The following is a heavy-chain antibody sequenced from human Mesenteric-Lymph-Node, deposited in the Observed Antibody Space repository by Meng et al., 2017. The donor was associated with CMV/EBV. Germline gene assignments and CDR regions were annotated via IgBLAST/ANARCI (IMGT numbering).Heavy chain of an antibody. CDR3: ARESLSYCSSTSCPRGWYFDL. V-gene: IGHV4-59*01. J-gene: IGHJ2*01. Sequence: GSLRLSCTVSGDSISSYYWSWIRQPPGKGLEWIGYIYYSGSTNYNPSLKSRVTISVDTSKNQFSLKLSSVTAADTAVYYCARESLSYCSSTSCPRGWYFDLWGRGTLVTVSS. D-gene: IGHD2-2*01. CDR1: GDSISSYY. CDR2: IYYSGST.